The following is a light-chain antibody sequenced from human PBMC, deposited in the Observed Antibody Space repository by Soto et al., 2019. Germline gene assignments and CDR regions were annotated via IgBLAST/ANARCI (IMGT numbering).Light chain of an antibody. CDR2: AAS. Sequence: DVQMTQSPSSLSASVGDRVTITCRASQDISSFLAWYQQKPGEAPKLLIHAASTLQFGVPSRFSGSGSGTDFTLTISSLQPEDVATYYCQKYDSAPQTFDQGTKVEIK. J-gene: IGKJ1*01. CDR1: QDISSF. V-gene: IGKV1-27*01. CDR3: QKYDSAPQT.